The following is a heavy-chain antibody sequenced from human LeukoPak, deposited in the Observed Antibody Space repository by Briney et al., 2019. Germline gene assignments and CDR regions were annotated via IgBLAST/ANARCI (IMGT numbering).Heavy chain of an antibody. V-gene: IGHV3-30*18. CDR3: ANDRDGWYTWDY. Sequence: GGSLRLSCAAFGFTFRSYGMHWVRQAPGKGLEWVAFISYGGNGGRHADSVKGRFTISRDNSKSTLYLQMNSLRAEDTALYYCANDRDGWYTWDYWGQGTLVTVSS. CDR1: GFTFRSYG. J-gene: IGHJ4*02. D-gene: IGHD6-19*01. CDR2: ISYGGNGG.